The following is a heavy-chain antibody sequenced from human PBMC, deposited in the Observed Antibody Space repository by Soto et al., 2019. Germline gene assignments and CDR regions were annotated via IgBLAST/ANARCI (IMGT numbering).Heavy chain of an antibody. CDR3: AETLSTSDAFDI. CDR1: GYSFTNYG. J-gene: IGHJ3*02. V-gene: IGHV1-18*01. Sequence: ASVKVSCKASGYSFTNYGMSWVRQAPGQGLEWMGWISAYNGDTNYAQKLQGRVTMTTDTSTNTAYMELRSLRSDDTAVYYCAETLSTSDAFDIWGQGTMVTVSS. CDR2: ISAYNGDT.